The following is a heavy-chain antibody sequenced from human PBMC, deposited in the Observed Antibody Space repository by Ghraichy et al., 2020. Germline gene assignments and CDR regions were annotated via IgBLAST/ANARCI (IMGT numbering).Heavy chain of an antibody. V-gene: IGHV4-39*01. CDR1: GGSISSSSYY. Sequence: SETLSLTCTVSGGSISSSSYYWGWIRQPPGKGLEWIGSIYYSGSTYYNPSLKSRVTISVDTSKNQFSLKLSSVTAADTAVYYCARVVVIRYFDYWGQGTLVTVSS. CDR3: ARVVVIRYFDY. J-gene: IGHJ4*02. CDR2: IYYSGST. D-gene: IGHD3-22*01.